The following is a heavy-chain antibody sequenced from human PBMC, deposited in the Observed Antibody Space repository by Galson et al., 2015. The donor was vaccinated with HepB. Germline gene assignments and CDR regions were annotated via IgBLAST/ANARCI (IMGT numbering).Heavy chain of an antibody. J-gene: IGHJ6*02. CDR2: INPSGGST. CDR3: ARDIRVAAAGTNYYYGMDV. Sequence: SVKVSCKASGYTFTSYYMHWVRQAPGQGLEWMGIINPSGGSTSYAQKLQGRVTMTRDTSTSTVYMELSSLRSEDTAVYYCARDIRVAAAGTNYYYGMDVWGQGTTVTVSS. V-gene: IGHV1-46*04. D-gene: IGHD6-13*01. CDR1: GYTFTSYY.